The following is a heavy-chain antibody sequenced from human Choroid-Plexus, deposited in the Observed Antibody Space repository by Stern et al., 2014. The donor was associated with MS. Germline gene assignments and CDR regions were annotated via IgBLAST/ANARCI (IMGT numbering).Heavy chain of an antibody. CDR3: ARVYNTIYGIVTQRGSGMDV. V-gene: IGHV3-7*01. J-gene: IGHJ6*02. D-gene: IGHD3-3*01. Sequence: EVQLVESGGGLVQPGGSLTISCTAAGFTFGNYWMTWVRQAPGKGLEWVANIKEAGTEKNYVDAVKGRVTISRDNARNSLYLQMNSLRVEDTALYYCARVYNTIYGIVTQRGSGMDVWGQGTTVIVSS. CDR1: GFTFGNYW. CDR2: IKEAGTEK.